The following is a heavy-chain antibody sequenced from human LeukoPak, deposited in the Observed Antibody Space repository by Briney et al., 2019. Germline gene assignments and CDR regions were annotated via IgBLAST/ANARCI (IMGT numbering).Heavy chain of an antibody. J-gene: IGHJ3*02. V-gene: IGHV4-34*01. CDR1: GGSFSGHY. CDR3: ARDGPSYYDILTGYPSAFDI. CDR2: INHSGST. Sequence: KPSETLSLTCAVYGGSFSGHYWSWIRQPPGKGLEWIGEINHSGSTNYNPSLKSRVTILVDTSKNQFSLKLSSVTAADTAVYYCARDGPSYYDILTGYPSAFDIWGQGTMVTVSS. D-gene: IGHD3-9*01.